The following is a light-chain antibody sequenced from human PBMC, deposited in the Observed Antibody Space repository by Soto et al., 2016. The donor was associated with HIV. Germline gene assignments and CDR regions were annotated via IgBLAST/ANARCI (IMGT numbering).Light chain of an antibody. CDR3: LQRFSTPLT. J-gene: IGKJ4*01. Sequence: DIQMTQSPSSLSASVGDRVTITCRASQSVSNFLHWYQQKPGQAPKLLIYGVSTLQSGVPSRFGGSGNETDFTLTISRLQLEDFAIYHCLQRFSTPLTFGGGTKLEIK. V-gene: IGKV1-39*01. CDR1: QSVSNF. CDR2: GVS.